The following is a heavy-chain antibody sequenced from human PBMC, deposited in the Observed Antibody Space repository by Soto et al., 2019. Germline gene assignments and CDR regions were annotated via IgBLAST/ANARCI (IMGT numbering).Heavy chain of an antibody. Sequence: QVQLVQSGAEVKKPGASVKVSCKASGYTFSVYDFNWVRQAAGQGLVWMGFISPNSGRTDWAQKFQGRVTMTRETSIGTAYMELSSLTSEDAAVYYCARGVDAGVNYWAQGPLFTVSS. CDR2: ISPNSGRT. V-gene: IGHV1-8*01. J-gene: IGHJ4*02. CDR1: GYTFSVYD. D-gene: IGHD2-15*01. CDR3: ARGVDAGVNY.